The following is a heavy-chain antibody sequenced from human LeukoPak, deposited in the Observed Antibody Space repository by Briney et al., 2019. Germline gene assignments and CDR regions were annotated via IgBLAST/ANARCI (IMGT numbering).Heavy chain of an antibody. CDR3: AKLKRAHIWNDVRYFDY. V-gene: IGHV3-23*01. CDR1: GFTFSDYY. Sequence: PGGSLRFSCAASGFTFSDYYMSWVRQAPGKGLEWVSAISGSGGSTYYADSVKGRFTISRDNSKNTLYLQMNSLRAEDTAVYYCAKLKRAHIWNDVRYFDYWGQGTLVTVSS. J-gene: IGHJ4*02. D-gene: IGHD1-1*01. CDR2: ISGSGGST.